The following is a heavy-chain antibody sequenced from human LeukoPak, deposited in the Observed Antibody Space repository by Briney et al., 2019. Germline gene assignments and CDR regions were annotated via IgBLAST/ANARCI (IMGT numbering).Heavy chain of an antibody. CDR3: ARDTSMVRGVIIKPPGGMDV. Sequence: PSETLSLTCAVYGGSFSGYYWSWIRQPPGKGLEWIGEINHSGSTNYNPSLKSRVTISVDTSKSQFSLKLSSVTAADTAVYYCARDTSMVRGVIIKPPGGMDVWGKGTPVTVSS. V-gene: IGHV4-34*01. D-gene: IGHD3-10*01. CDR2: INHSGST. CDR1: GGSFSGYY. J-gene: IGHJ6*04.